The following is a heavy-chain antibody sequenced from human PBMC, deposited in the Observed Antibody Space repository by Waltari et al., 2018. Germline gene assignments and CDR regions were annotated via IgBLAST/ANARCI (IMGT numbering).Heavy chain of an antibody. Sequence: EVQLVESGGGLVQPGGSLRLSCAASGATFSSYDMSWVRQAPRKGLEWVSHITNSGNIYDRASLKGRFTISRDKAKNSLFLQMNSLSDEDTAVYYCVRVLGWGWFDPWGQGTLVTVSS. D-gene: IGHD7-27*01. CDR1: GATFSSYD. CDR3: VRVLGWGWFDP. V-gene: IGHV3-48*02. CDR2: ITNSGNI. J-gene: IGHJ5*02.